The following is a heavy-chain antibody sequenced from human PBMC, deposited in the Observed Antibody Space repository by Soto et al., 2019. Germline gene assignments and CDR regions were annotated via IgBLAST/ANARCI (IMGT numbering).Heavy chain of an antibody. CDR3: ARHPTYYDFWSGPYNWFDP. Sequence: GESLKISCKGSGYSFTSYWIGWVRQMPGKGLEWMGIIYPGDSDTRYSPSFQGQVTISADKSISTAYLQWSSLKASDTAMYYCARHPTYYDFWSGPYNWFDPWGQGTLVTVS. D-gene: IGHD3-3*01. CDR1: GYSFTSYW. J-gene: IGHJ5*02. V-gene: IGHV5-51*01. CDR2: IYPGDSDT.